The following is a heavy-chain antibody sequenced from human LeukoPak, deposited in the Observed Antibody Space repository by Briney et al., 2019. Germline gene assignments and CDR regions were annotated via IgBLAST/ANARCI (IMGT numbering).Heavy chain of an antibody. Sequence: ASVTVSCKVSGYTLTELSMHWVRQAPGKGLEWMGGFYPEDGETIYAQKFQGRVTMTEDTSTDTAYMELSSLRSEDTAVYYCATGPPSAGPLHDAFDIWGQGTMVTVSS. CDR3: ATGPPSAGPLHDAFDI. CDR1: GYTLTELS. D-gene: IGHD6-13*01. CDR2: FYPEDGET. J-gene: IGHJ3*02. V-gene: IGHV1-24*01.